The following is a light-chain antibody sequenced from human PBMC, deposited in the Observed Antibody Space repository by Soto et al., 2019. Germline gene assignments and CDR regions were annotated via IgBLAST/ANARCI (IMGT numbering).Light chain of an antibody. CDR2: DVT. CDR1: NSDVGGYNF. Sequence: ALTQPAFVSGSPGQSITISCTGTNSDVGGYNFVSWYQQHPGKVPKLMIYDVTNRPSGVSNRFSGSKSGNTASLTISGLQAEDEADYYCSSYTSSSTLVFGTGTKLTVL. J-gene: IGLJ1*01. V-gene: IGLV2-14*01. CDR3: SSYTSSSTLV.